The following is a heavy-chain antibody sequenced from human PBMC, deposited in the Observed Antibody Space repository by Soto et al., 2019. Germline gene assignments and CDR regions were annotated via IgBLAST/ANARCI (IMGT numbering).Heavy chain of an antibody. V-gene: IGHV3-7*01. J-gene: IGHJ6*02. CDR1: EFTFSSYW. D-gene: IGHD2-2*01. CDR2: IKQDGSEK. CDR3: ARAGVGYCSSTSSYYYYGMDV. Sequence: PRLFCSASEFTFSSYWMSWVRQVPGKRLEWVANIKQDGSEKYYVDSLKGRFTISRENAKNSLYLQMNSLRAEDKAVYYCARAGVGYCSSTSSYYYYGMDVWGQGTTVTLSS.